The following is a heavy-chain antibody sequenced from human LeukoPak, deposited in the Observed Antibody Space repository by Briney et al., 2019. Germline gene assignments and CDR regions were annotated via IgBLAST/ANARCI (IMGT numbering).Heavy chain of an antibody. D-gene: IGHD2-8*01. Sequence: GGSLRLSCAASGFTFSSYSMNWVRQAPGEGLEWVSSISSSSSYIYYADSVKGRFTISRDNAKNSLYLQMNSLRAEDTAVYYCARAQGNLMAFDYWGQGTLVTVSS. CDR2: ISSSSSYI. CDR3: ARAQGNLMAFDY. V-gene: IGHV3-21*01. J-gene: IGHJ4*02. CDR1: GFTFSSYS.